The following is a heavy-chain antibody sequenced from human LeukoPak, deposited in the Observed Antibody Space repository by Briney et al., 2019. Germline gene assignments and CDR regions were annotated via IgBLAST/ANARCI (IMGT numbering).Heavy chain of an antibody. J-gene: IGHJ4*02. CDR1: GGSIISTNW. CDR3: ARDSYDSSGYYPPFGY. V-gene: IGHV4-4*02. D-gene: IGHD3-22*01. CDR2: IYHTRST. Sequence: SGTLSLTCTVSGGSIISTNWWSWVRQPPGKRLEWIGDIYHTRSTNYNPSLKSRVTMSVDKSKNQFSLKLSSVTAADTAVYYCARDSYDSSGYYPPFGYWGQGTLVTVSS.